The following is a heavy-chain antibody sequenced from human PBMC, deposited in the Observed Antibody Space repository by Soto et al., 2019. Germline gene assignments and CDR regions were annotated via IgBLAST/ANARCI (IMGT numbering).Heavy chain of an antibody. V-gene: IGHV5-10-1*01. CDR1: GYSFTSYW. CDR2: IDPIDSYT. J-gene: IGHJ4*02. CDR3: ARFYYFDSSDYFFPFDY. D-gene: IGHD3-22*01. Sequence: EVQLVQSGAEVKKPGESLRISCKGSGYSFTSYWISWVRQMPGKGLEWMGRIDPIDSYTKYSPSFQGHVTISADKSISTAYLQWSSLKATDTAMYYCARFYYFDSSDYFFPFDYWGQGTLVTVSS.